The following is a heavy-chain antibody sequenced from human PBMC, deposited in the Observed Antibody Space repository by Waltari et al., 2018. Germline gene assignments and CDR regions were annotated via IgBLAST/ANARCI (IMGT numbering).Heavy chain of an antibody. CDR2: IYPGDSDT. Sequence: EVQLVQSGAEVKKPGESLKISCKGSGYSFTSYWLGCVRQMPGKGLEWMGIIYPGDSDTRYSPSFQGQVTISADKSISTAYLQWSSLKASDTAMYYCARGDYYDSSGYPYYFDYWGQGTLVTVSS. V-gene: IGHV5-51*03. D-gene: IGHD3-22*01. CDR3: ARGDYYDSSGYPYYFDY. CDR1: GYSFTSYW. J-gene: IGHJ4*02.